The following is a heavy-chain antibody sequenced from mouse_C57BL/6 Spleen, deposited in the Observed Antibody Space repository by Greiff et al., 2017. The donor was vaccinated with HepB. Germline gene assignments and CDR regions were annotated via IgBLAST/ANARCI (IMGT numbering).Heavy chain of an antibody. Sequence: QVQLQQPGAELVKPGASVKLSCKASGYTFTSYWMQWVKQRPGQGLEWIGEIDPSDSYTNYNQKFKGKATLTVDTSSSTAYMQLSSLTSEDSAVYYCARDDGYGFAYWGQGTLVTVAA. J-gene: IGHJ3*01. V-gene: IGHV1-50*01. CDR1: GYTFTSYW. D-gene: IGHD2-3*01. CDR3: ARDDGYGFAY. CDR2: IDPSDSYT.